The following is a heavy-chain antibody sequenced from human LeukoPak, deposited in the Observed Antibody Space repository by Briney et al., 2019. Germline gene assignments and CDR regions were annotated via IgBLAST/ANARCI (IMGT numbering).Heavy chain of an antibody. Sequence: PGGSLRLSCAASGFILSDYWMHWVRQGPGGGLVQVSRIESDGTRTTYADSVKGRFTVSRDDAKNTMYLQMNSLRAEDTAVYYCARGGHKLDIEATRYYYGVDDWGQGTTVTVSS. CDR1: GFILSDYW. D-gene: IGHD5-12*01. CDR3: ARGGHKLDIEATRYYYGVDD. J-gene: IGHJ6*02. CDR2: IESDGTRT. V-gene: IGHV3-74*03.